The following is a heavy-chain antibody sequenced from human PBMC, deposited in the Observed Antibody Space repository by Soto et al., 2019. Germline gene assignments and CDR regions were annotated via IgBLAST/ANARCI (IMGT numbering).Heavy chain of an antibody. Sequence: GESLKISCKGSGYTFTDYWIGWVRQLPGKGLEWMGIIYPGDSDTRYSPSFQGHVTITVDKSTSTAYLQWNTLKASDTAMYYRARHISNFRYSYYAMDVWGPGTTVTVSS. D-gene: IGHD4-4*01. CDR2: IYPGDSDT. CDR3: ARHISNFRYSYYAMDV. J-gene: IGHJ6*02. CDR1: GYTFTDYW. V-gene: IGHV5-51*01.